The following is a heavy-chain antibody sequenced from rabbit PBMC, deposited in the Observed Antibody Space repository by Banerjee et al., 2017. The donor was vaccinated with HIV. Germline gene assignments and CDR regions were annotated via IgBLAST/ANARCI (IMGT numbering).Heavy chain of an antibody. CDR2: IYGGSSGST. CDR1: GFSFSSSYY. D-gene: IGHD2-1*01. Sequence: QSLEESGGDLVKPGASLTLTCKASGFSFSSSYYMCWVRQAPGKGLEWIACIYGGSSGSTYYASWAKGRFTISKTSSTTVTLQMTSLTAADTATYFCARDLNADDYGDLNLWGQGTLVTVS. J-gene: IGHJ4*01. CDR3: ARDLNADDYGDLNL. V-gene: IGHV1S40*01.